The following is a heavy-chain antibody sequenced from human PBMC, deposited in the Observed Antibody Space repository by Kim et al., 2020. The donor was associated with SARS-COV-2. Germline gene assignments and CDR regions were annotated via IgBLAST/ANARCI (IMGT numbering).Heavy chain of an antibody. CDR3: ARLRGSYFLGAFDI. J-gene: IGHJ3*02. D-gene: IGHD1-26*01. Sequence: NPSLKSRVTISVDTSKNQFSLKLSSVTAADTAVYYCARLRGSYFLGAFDIWGQGTMVTVSS. V-gene: IGHV4-34*01.